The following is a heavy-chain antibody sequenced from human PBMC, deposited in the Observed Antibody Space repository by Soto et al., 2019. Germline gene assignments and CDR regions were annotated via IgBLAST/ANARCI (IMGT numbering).Heavy chain of an antibody. Sequence: GGSLRLSCAASGFTFSSYGMHWVRQAPGKGLEWVAVIWYDGSNKYNADSVKGRFTISRDNSKNTLYLQMNSLRAEDTAVYYCAKDQGSSWYEIDYWGQGTLVTVSS. D-gene: IGHD6-13*01. J-gene: IGHJ4*02. CDR3: AKDQGSSWYEIDY. V-gene: IGHV3-33*06. CDR1: GFTFSSYG. CDR2: IWYDGSNK.